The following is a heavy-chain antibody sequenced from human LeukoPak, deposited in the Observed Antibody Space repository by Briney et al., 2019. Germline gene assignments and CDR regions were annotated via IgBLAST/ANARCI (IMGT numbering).Heavy chain of an antibody. J-gene: IGHJ4*02. Sequence: GGSLRLSCAASGFTFNNFAMAWVRQAPGKGLEWLSTISGSGGGTFYADSVKGRFTISRDNSKNTLYLQMNSLRAEDTAVYYCARGRTYYGSGSYWSVFDYWGQGTLVTVSS. CDR1: GFTFNNFA. CDR3: ARGRTYYGSGSYWSVFDY. D-gene: IGHD3-10*01. CDR2: ISGSGGGT. V-gene: IGHV3-23*01.